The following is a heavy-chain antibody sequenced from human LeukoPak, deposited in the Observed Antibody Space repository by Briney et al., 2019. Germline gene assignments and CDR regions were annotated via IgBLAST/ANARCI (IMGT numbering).Heavy chain of an antibody. Sequence: GGSLRLSCAASGFTLNSYAMHWVRQAPGMGLEWVAVITYDGYKEFYADSVKGRFTISRDNAKNSLYLQMNSLRAEDTAVYYCARDGLELLPDYWGQGTLVTVSS. CDR1: GFTLNSYA. J-gene: IGHJ4*02. CDR2: ITYDGYKE. CDR3: ARDGLELLPDY. D-gene: IGHD1-7*01. V-gene: IGHV3-30-3*01.